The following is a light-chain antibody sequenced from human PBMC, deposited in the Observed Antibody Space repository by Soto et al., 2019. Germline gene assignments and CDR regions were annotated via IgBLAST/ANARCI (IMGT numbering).Light chain of an antibody. Sequence: EIVLTQSPGTLSLSPGERATLSCRASQSVSSSYLAWYQQKPGQATRLLIYGSSSRATGITDRFSGSESGTDFTLTISRLEPEDFAVYYCQPYDSSPLTFGGGTKVEIK. CDR1: QSVSSSY. V-gene: IGKV3-20*01. J-gene: IGKJ4*01. CDR2: GSS. CDR3: QPYDSSPLT.